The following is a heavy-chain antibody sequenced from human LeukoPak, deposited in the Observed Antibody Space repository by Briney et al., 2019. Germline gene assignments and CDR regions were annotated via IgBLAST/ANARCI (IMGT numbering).Heavy chain of an antibody. J-gene: IGHJ5*02. CDR3: ATLHGDYEYSFDP. D-gene: IGHD4-17*01. CDR2: FDPEDGET. CDR1: GYGLTESS. Sequence: ASVKVSCKVAGYGLTESSLHWVRQAHGKGLEWMGGFDPEDGETTYAQKFQGRGTINADTSTDTHYMQLSSLRSAAQAAYYSATLHGDYEYSFDPWGQGDLVTVSS. V-gene: IGHV1-24*01.